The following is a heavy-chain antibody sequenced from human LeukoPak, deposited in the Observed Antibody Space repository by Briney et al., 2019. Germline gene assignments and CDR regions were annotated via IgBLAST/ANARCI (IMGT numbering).Heavy chain of an antibody. J-gene: IGHJ4*02. V-gene: IGHV3-23*01. D-gene: IGHD3-3*01. CDR2: ISGSGGST. CDR1: GFTFSSYW. Sequence: GGSLRLSCAASGFTFSSYWMSWVRQAPGKGLEWVSAISGSGGSTYYADSVKGRFTISRDNSKNTLYLQMNSLRAEDTAVYYCAKENPYDFWSGYSYYFDYWGQGTLVTVSS. CDR3: AKENPYDFWSGYSYYFDY.